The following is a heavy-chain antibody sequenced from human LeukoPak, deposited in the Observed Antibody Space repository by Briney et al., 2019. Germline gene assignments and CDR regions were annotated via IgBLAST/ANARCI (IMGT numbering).Heavy chain of an antibody. V-gene: IGHV3-23*01. J-gene: IGHJ4*02. CDR1: GFTFGIYA. D-gene: IGHD4-17*01. CDR2: ISARDGST. Sequence: GRSLRLSCAASGFTFGIYAMSWVRQAPGQGLDWVSAISARDGSTYYAGSVKGRFTISRDNSKNTLYLQMNSLRAEDTAVYYCAKLLNDYGDYYFDYWGQGTLVTVSS. CDR3: AKLLNDYGDYYFDY.